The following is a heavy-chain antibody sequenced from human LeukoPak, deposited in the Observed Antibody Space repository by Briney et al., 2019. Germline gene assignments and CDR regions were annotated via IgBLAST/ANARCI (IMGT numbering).Heavy chain of an antibody. V-gene: IGHV4-34*01. Sequence: SETLSLTCAVYGGSFSGYYWSWIRKPLGKGLEWIGEINHSGSTNYNPSLKRRVTISVDTSKKQFSLKLSSVTAADTAVYYCARGEVRGVIDYWGQGTLVTVSS. CDR2: INHSGST. J-gene: IGHJ4*02. CDR1: GGSFSGYY. CDR3: ARGEVRGVIDY. D-gene: IGHD3-10*01.